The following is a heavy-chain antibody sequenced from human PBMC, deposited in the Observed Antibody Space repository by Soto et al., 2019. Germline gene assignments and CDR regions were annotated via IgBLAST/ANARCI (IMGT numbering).Heavy chain of an antibody. CDR2: ISWNSGSI. V-gene: IGHV3-9*01. Sequence: GGSLRLSCAASGFTFDDYAMHWVRQAPGKGLEWVSGISWNSGSIGYADSVKGRFTISRDNAKNSLYLQMNSLRAEDTALYYCAKDWSSSGWYDYWGQGTLVTVSS. CDR3: AKDWSSSGWYDY. D-gene: IGHD6-19*01. J-gene: IGHJ4*02. CDR1: GFTFDDYA.